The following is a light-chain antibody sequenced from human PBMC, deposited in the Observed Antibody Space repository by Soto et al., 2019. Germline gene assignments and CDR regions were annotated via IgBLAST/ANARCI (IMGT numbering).Light chain of an antibody. V-gene: IGKV1-5*01. CDR2: DAS. J-gene: IGKJ1*01. Sequence: DIQLTQSPSSLSASVGDRGTITCRASESVTIGLAWYQQKPGKAPRLLIYDASALEGGVPSRFSASGAGTEFTLTISSLQPDDFATYYCEQYDSRSPWTFGQGTKIEIK. CDR1: ESVTIG. CDR3: EQYDSRSPWT.